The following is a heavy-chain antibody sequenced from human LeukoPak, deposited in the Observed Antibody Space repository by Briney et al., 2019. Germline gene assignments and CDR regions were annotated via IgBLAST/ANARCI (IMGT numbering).Heavy chain of an antibody. D-gene: IGHD3-22*01. CDR2: IYYSGST. J-gene: IGHJ4*02. V-gene: IGHV4-39*07. Sequence: PSETLSLTCTVSGGSISSSSSYWAWIRQPPGTGLEWIGNIYYSGSTYYSPSLKSRLTISVDTSKNHFSLKLSSVTAADTAVYYCARAPYYDSSGYHSAYFEYWGQGTLVTVSS. CDR3: ARAPYYDSSGYHSAYFEY. CDR1: GGSISSSSSY.